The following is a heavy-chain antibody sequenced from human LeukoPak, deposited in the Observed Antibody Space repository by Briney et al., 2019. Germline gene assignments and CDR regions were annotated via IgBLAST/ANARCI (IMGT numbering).Heavy chain of an antibody. V-gene: IGHV1-2*02. Sequence: ASVKVSCKASGYTFTGYYMHWVRQAPGQGLEWMGWINPNSGGSNYAQKFQGRVTMTRDTSISIAYMELSRLTSDDTAVYYCARESVLFYYGLDVWGQGTTVTVSS. CDR3: ARESVLFYYGLDV. J-gene: IGHJ6*02. CDR2: INPNSGGS. CDR1: GYTFTGYY. D-gene: IGHD2/OR15-2a*01.